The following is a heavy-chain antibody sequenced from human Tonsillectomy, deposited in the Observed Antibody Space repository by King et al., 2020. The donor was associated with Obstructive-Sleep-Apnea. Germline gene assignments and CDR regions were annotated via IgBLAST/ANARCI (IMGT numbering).Heavy chain of an antibody. Sequence: VQLQQWGAGLLKPSETLSLTCAVYDGSFSTYYWTWVRQPPGKGLEWIGEINDSGNTNYNPSLKSRFTLSVDSSKNQFSLKVATVTAADTATYYCARRQVTPGRQALYYWGQGTLVTVS. D-gene: IGHD1-14*01. V-gene: IGHV4-34*01. CDR2: INDSGNT. CDR1: DGSFSTYY. J-gene: IGHJ4*02. CDR3: ARRQVTPGRQALYY.